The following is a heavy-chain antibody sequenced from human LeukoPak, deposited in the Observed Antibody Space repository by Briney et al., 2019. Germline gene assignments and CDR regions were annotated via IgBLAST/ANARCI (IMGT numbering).Heavy chain of an antibody. V-gene: IGHV3-73*01. CDR3: TASVLYVDTAMEIYY. Sequence: PGGSLRLSCAASGFPFSGSAMHWVRQASGKGLEWVGRIRSKANSYATAYAASVKGRFTISRDDSKNTAYLQMNSLKTEDTAVYYCTASVLYVDTAMEIYYWGQGTLVTVSS. D-gene: IGHD5-18*01. CDR2: IRSKANSYAT. CDR1: GFPFSGSA. J-gene: IGHJ4*02.